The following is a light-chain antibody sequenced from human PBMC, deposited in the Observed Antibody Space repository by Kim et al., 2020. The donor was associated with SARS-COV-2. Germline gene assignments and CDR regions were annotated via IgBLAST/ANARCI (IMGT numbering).Light chain of an antibody. Sequence: SYELTQPPSAAVAPGQTARITCGGNNIGAKSVHWYQQKPGQAPLLVIYYDTDRPSGIPERFSGSNSGDTATLTITRVEAGAEADSYCQAWDSGRDLLFGG. V-gene: IGLV3-21*04. CDR1: NIGAKS. CDR2: YDT. CDR3: QAWDSGRDLL. J-gene: IGLJ2*01.